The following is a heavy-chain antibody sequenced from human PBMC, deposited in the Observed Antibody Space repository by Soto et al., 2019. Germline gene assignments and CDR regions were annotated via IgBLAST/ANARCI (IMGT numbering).Heavy chain of an antibody. J-gene: IGHJ6*02. D-gene: IGHD2-15*01. CDR3: ASSLNPESATPAYYAMSV. V-gene: IGHV1-69*02. Sequence: QVQLVQSGPEVKEPGSSVTVSCKASGGTFNNYIFTWVRQAPGQGLEWMGRIIPVLGVTYYAQRFQGRVTITADKSTTTAYMELSSLRSDDTAIYSCASSLNPESATPAYYAMSVWGQGTTFTVSS. CDR2: IIPVLGVT. CDR1: GGTFNNYI.